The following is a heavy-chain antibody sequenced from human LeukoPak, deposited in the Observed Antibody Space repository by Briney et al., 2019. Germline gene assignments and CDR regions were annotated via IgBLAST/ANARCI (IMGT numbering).Heavy chain of an antibody. CDR1: GGSISSYY. Sequence: PSETLSLTCTVSGGSISSYYWSWIRQPPGKGLEWIGYIYYSGSTNYNPSLRSRVTISVDTSKNQFSLKLSSVTAADTAVYYCARGTVVNRRPDWFDPWGQGTLVTVSS. D-gene: IGHD4-23*01. J-gene: IGHJ5*02. CDR3: ARGTVVNRRPDWFDP. V-gene: IGHV4-59*01. CDR2: IYYSGST.